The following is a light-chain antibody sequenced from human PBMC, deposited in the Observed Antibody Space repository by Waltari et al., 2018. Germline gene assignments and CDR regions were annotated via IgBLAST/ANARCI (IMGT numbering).Light chain of an antibody. V-gene: IGLV3-21*04. CDR3: QVWDSSSDHPVV. CDR1: NIGSKR. CDR2: YDS. J-gene: IGLJ2*01. Sequence: SYLLTQPPSVSVAPGNTARITCGGNNIGSKRVHWYQQKPGQAPVLVIYYDSDWPSGIPERFSGSNSGNTATLTISRVEAGDEADDYCQVWDSSSDHPVVFGGGTKLTVL.